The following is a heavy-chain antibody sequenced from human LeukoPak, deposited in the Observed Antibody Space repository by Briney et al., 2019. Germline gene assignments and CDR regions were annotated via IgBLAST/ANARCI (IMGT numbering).Heavy chain of an antibody. CDR2: IWYDGSNK. Sequence: GGSLRLSCAASGFTFSSYGMHWVRQAPGKGLEWVAVIWYDGSNKYYADSVKGRFTISRDNSKNTLYLQMNSLRAEDTAVYYCVSFDYGDYSTVQYAFDIWGQGTMVTVSS. J-gene: IGHJ3*02. D-gene: IGHD4-17*01. CDR1: GFTFSSYG. CDR3: VSFDYGDYSTVQYAFDI. V-gene: IGHV3-33*01.